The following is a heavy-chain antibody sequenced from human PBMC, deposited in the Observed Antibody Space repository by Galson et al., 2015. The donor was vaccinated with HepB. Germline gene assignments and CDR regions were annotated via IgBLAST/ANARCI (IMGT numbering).Heavy chain of an antibody. CDR1: EFILSMYW. Sequence: SLRLSCAASEFILSMYWMNWVRQAPGKGLEWVANIKEDGSEKNYVDSVKGRFTISRDNAKNSLDLQMNSLRAEDTALYYCAKVASSWYSGAFDIWGQGTKVTVSS. D-gene: IGHD6-13*01. J-gene: IGHJ3*02. CDR2: IKEDGSEK. V-gene: IGHV3-7*05. CDR3: AKVASSWYSGAFDI.